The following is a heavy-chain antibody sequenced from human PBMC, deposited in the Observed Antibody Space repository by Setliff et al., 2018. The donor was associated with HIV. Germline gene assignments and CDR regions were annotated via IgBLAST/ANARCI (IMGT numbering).Heavy chain of an antibody. CDR1: GYSVTSDYY. D-gene: IGHD3-10*02. J-gene: IGHJ4*02. V-gene: IGHV4-38-2*01. CDR2: VYYSGST. CDR3: ARVDTMLLFFDL. Sequence: LSLTCVVSGYSVTSDYYWGWIRQSPGKGLEWIGSVYYSGSTYHNPSLKNRITISIDTSKDHFSLHLTSVTAADTAIYYCARVDTMLLFFDLWGQGTLVTVSS.